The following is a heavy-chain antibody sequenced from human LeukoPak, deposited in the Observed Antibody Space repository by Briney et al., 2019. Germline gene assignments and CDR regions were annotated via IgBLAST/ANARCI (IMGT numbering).Heavy chain of an antibody. V-gene: IGHV3-21*01. CDR2: ISSGNTYI. Sequence: PGGSLRLSCVGSGFNFIDNSMHWVRPAPGKGLEWVSSISSGNTYIHYRDSVEGRFTISRDNAKNSLFLQMNNLRADDTAVYFCARGYCSGTSCYMFDSWGQGTRVTVSS. D-gene: IGHD2-2*02. CDR3: ARGYCSGTSCYMFDS. J-gene: IGHJ4*02. CDR1: GFNFIDNS.